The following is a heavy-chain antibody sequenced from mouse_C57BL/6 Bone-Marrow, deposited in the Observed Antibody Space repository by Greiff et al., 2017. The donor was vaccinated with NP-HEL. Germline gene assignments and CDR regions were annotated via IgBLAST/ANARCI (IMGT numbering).Heavy chain of an antibody. V-gene: IGHV1-50*01. D-gene: IGHD1-1*01. Sequence: QVQLQQPGAELVKPGASVKLSCKASGYTFTSYWMQWVNQRPGQGLEWIGEIDPSDSYTNYNQKFKGKATLTVDTSSSTAYMQLSSLTSEDSAVYYCARNGVITSDYWGQGTTLTVSS. CDR2: IDPSDSYT. CDR3: ARNGVITSDY. CDR1: GYTFTSYW. J-gene: IGHJ2*01.